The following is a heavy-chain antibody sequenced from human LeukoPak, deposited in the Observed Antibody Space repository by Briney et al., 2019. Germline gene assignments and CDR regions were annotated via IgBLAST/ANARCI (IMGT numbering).Heavy chain of an antibody. CDR3: ARDLGITMVRVRTPYWYFDL. Sequence: GGSLRLSCTVSGFTFSSYRMSWVRQAPGKGLEWVANINQGGSDKSYVDSVKGRFTVSRDNAKKSLYLQMNSLRAEDTAVYYCARDLGITMVRVRTPYWYFDLWGRGTLVTVSS. CDR2: INQGGSDK. V-gene: IGHV3-7*01. J-gene: IGHJ2*01. CDR1: GFTFSSYR. D-gene: IGHD3-10*01.